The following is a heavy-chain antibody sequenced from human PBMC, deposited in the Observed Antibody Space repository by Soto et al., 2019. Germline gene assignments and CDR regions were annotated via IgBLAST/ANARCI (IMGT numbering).Heavy chain of an antibody. J-gene: IGHJ4*02. CDR1: GFTFSSYG. D-gene: IGHD1-26*01. CDR3: SKDLRGSYGY. V-gene: IGHV3-30*18. Sequence: QVQLVESGGGVVQPGRSLRLSCAASGFTFSSYGMHWVRQAPGKGLEWVAVISYDGSNKYYADSVKGRFTISRDNSKNTLYLQMNSLRAEATSVYYCSKDLRGSYGYWGQGTLVTVSS. CDR2: ISYDGSNK.